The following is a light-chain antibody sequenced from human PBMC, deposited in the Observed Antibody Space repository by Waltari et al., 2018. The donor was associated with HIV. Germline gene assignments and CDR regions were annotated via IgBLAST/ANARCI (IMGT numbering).Light chain of an antibody. V-gene: IGLV2-14*03. CDR2: DVT. CDR1: SSDVGGYNY. J-gene: IGLJ2*01. CDR3: SSYTTSRTVV. Sequence: QSALTQPASVSGSPGQSITISCTGTSSDVGGYNYVSWYQQHPGKAPKLMVYDVTNRPSGVSNRCSGSKSGNTACLTSSGLQAEDEADYYCSSYTTSRTVVFGGGTKLTVL.